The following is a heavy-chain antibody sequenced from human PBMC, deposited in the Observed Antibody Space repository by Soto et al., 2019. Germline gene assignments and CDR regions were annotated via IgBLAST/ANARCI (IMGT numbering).Heavy chain of an antibody. Sequence: QLHLVQSGAVVKKPGASVTVSCSASGYPVTAYYMHWVRQAPGRGLEWMGGINPATGAAKYPQTFQGRVTMNRDTSTRTVFMELAGLASDDSAVGYGAGGGGVGVAGSAAFDMWGQGTVVTVSS. J-gene: IGHJ3*02. V-gene: IGHV1-2*02. CDR1: GYPVTAYY. CDR3: AGGGGVGVAGSAAFDM. D-gene: IGHD3-3*01. CDR2: INPATGAA.